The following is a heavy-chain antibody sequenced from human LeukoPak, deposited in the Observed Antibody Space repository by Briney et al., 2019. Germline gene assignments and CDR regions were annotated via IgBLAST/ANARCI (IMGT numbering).Heavy chain of an antibody. CDR2: ISGSGGST. Sequence: PGGSLRLSCAASGFTFSSYAMSWVRQAPGQGLEWVSAISGSGGSTYYADSVKGRFTISRDNSKNTLYLQMNSLRAEDTAVYYCAKENYYDSSTWGAFDIWGQGTMVTVSS. D-gene: IGHD3-22*01. CDR3: AKENYYDSSTWGAFDI. V-gene: IGHV3-23*01. CDR1: GFTFSSYA. J-gene: IGHJ3*02.